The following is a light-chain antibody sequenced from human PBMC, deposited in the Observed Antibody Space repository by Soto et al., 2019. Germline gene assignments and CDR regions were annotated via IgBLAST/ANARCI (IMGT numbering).Light chain of an antibody. CDR2: KAS. J-gene: IGKJ1*01. Sequence: DLQMTQSPSTLSVSVGDRVTITCRASQTISSWLAWYQQKPGKAPKLLIYKASTLKSGVPSRFSGSGSGTEFTLTISSLQPDDFATYYCQHYNSYSEAFGQGTKVDIK. CDR1: QTISSW. CDR3: QHYNSYSEA. V-gene: IGKV1-5*03.